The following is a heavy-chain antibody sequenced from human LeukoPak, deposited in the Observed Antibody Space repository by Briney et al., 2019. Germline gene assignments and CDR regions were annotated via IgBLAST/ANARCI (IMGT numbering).Heavy chain of an antibody. J-gene: IGHJ4*02. D-gene: IGHD3-10*01. V-gene: IGHV3-30*02. Sequence: GGSLRLSCAASGFTFSSYGMHWVRQAPGKGLEWVAFIRFDGRLEYYPDSVKGRFTISRDNSKNTLYLQMNSLRAEDTAVYYCARGLYGSGSYFDYWGQGTLVTVSS. CDR3: ARGLYGSGSYFDY. CDR1: GFTFSSYG. CDR2: IRFDGRLE.